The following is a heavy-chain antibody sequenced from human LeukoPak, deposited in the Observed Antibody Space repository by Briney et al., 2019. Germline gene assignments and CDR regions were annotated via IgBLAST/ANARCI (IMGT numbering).Heavy chain of an antibody. J-gene: IGHJ4*02. Sequence: SETLSLTCTVSGGSISSYYWSWIRQPPGKGLEWLGYIYYSGSTNYNPSLKSRVTISVDTSKNQFSLKLSSVTAADTAVYYCARGPLYCSSTSCYLPHFDYWGQGTLVTVSS. D-gene: IGHD2-2*01. CDR3: ARGPLYCSSTSCYLPHFDY. V-gene: IGHV4-59*01. CDR2: IYYSGST. CDR1: GGSISSYY.